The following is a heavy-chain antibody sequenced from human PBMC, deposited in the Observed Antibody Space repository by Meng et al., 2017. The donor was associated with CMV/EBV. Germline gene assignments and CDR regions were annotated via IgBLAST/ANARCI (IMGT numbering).Heavy chain of an antibody. V-gene: IGHV4-31*01. CDR1: SISNGGYC. J-gene: IGHJ4*02. Sequence: SISNGGYCWSWIRQHPGKGLEWIGYIYYNGSTYYNPTLKSQITISVDTSKNQFSLKLSTVTAADTAVYYCARGQYCSSTSCYYFDYWGQGTLVTVSS. D-gene: IGHD2-2*01. CDR2: IYYNGST. CDR3: ARGQYCSSTSCYYFDY.